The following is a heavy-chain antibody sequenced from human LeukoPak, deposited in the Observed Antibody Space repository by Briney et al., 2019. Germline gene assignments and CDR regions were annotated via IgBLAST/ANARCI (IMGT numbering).Heavy chain of an antibody. J-gene: IGHJ3*01. V-gene: IGHV3-30*18. CDR2: ISYDGSNK. D-gene: IGHD3-3*01. Sequence: GGSLRLSCAASGFTFSSYGMHWVRQAPGKGLEWVAVISYDGSNKYYADSVKGRFTISRDNSKKPLYLQMNLLKAEDTAVYYCAKDLLPYYDFWSGYSNDAFDVWGQGTMVTVSS. CDR1: GFTFSSYG. CDR3: AKDLLPYYDFWSGYSNDAFDV.